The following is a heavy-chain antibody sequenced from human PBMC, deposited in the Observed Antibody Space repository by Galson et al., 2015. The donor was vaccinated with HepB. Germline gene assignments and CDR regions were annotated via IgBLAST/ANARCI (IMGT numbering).Heavy chain of an antibody. D-gene: IGHD6-13*01. CDR2: INAGNGNT. J-gene: IGHJ2*01. CDR1: GYTFTSYA. CDR3: ARGAASPPWYFDL. Sequence: SVKVSCKASGYTFTSYAMHWVRQAPGQRLEWMGWINAGNGNTKYSQKFQGRVTITRDTSASTAYMELSSLRSEDTAVYYCARGAASPPWYFDLWGRGTLVTVSS. V-gene: IGHV1-3*01.